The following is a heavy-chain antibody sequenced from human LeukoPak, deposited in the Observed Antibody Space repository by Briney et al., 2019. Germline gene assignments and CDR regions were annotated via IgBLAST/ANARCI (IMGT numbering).Heavy chain of an antibody. Sequence: AASVKVSCTASGYTFTSYAMHCVRQAPGQRLEWMGWINAGNGNTKYSQKFQGRVTITRDTSASTAYMELSSLRSEDTAVYYCARGTVTTLRGGFDYWGQGTLVTVSS. D-gene: IGHD4-17*01. J-gene: IGHJ4*02. CDR2: INAGNGNT. CDR3: ARGTVTTLRGGFDY. CDR1: GYTFTSYA. V-gene: IGHV1-3*01.